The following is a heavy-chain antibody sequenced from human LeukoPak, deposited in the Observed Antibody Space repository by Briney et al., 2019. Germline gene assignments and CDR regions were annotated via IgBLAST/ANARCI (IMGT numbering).Heavy chain of an antibody. CDR3: AKLTTVVTHFHY. CDR1: GFTVSSKY. D-gene: IGHD4-23*01. Sequence: RAGGSLRLSCAASGFTVSSKYMSWVRQAPGKGLEWVSTITDSGGSTYYADSVKGRFTISRDNSKNTLYLQMNSLRAEDTAVYYCAKLTTVVTHFHYWGQGTLVTVSS. V-gene: IGHV3-23*01. CDR2: ITDSGGST. J-gene: IGHJ4*02.